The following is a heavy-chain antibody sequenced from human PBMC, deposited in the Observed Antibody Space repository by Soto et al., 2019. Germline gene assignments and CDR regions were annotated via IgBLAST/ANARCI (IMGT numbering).Heavy chain of an antibody. Sequence: SVKVSCKASGGTSSSYAISWVRQAPGQGLEWMGGIIPIFGTANYAQKFQGRVTITADESTSTAYMELSSLRSEDTAVYYCARDPGLAPGLLAAAGKVWFDPWGQGTLVTVSS. CDR2: IIPIFGTA. CDR3: ARDPGLAPGLLAAAGKVWFDP. V-gene: IGHV1-69*13. CDR1: GGTSSSYA. J-gene: IGHJ5*02. D-gene: IGHD6-13*01.